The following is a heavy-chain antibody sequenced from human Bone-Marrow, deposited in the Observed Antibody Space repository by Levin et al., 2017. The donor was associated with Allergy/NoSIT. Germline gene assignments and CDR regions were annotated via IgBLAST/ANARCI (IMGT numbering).Heavy chain of an antibody. CDR2: VDTSGST. CDR3: ARERDEESSGWLGDFDS. D-gene: IGHD6-19*01. Sequence: SETLSLTCTVSGGSISDYYWTWIRQSAAKGLEWIGRVDTSGSTNFNPSLNGRVTMSIDTSKNQFSLTLRSMTGGDSAVNYYARERDEESSGWLGDFDSWGQGTLVTVSS. V-gene: IGHV4-4*07. J-gene: IGHJ4*02. CDR1: GGSISDYY.